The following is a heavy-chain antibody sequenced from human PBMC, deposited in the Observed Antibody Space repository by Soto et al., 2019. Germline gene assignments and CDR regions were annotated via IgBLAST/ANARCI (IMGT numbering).Heavy chain of an antibody. D-gene: IGHD2-15*01. V-gene: IGHV1-69*01. CDR2: IIPIFGTA. CDR1: GGIFSSYA. J-gene: IGHJ4*02. Sequence: QEQLVQSGAEVKKPGSSVKVSCKASGGIFSSYAISWVRQAPGQGLEWMGGIIPIFGTANYAQKFQGRVTFTADESPNTAYMELSIVKTYDTDIDYDASGGIGAVWFNEFWGQRTLVNVSS. CDR3: ASGGIGAVWFNEF.